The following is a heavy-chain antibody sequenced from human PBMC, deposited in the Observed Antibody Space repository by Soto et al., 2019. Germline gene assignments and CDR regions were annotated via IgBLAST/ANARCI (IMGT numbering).Heavy chain of an antibody. CDR2: IIPIFGTA. Sequence: ASVKVSCKTSGDTFSNSAVTWVRKAPGQGLEWMGGIIPIFGTAKYAQKFQGRVTITADESTSTAYMELSSLRSEDTAIFYCASDPEPNYYDSTGYGRYWGQGTLVTVSS. CDR1: GDTFSNSA. D-gene: IGHD3-22*01. J-gene: IGHJ4*02. CDR3: ASDPEPNYYDSTGYGRY. V-gene: IGHV1-69*13.